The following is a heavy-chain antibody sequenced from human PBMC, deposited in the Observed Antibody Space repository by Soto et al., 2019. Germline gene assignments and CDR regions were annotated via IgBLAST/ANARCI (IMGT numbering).Heavy chain of an antibody. CDR1: GGSISSSSYY. Sequence: SETLSLTCTVSGGSISSSSYYWGWIRQPPGKGLEWIGSIYYSGKTYYNPSLKSRVTISVDTSKGHFSLKLISVTAADTAVYYCARHLYLTATYLAAFDVWGHGTMVTVS. CDR2: IYYSGKT. V-gene: IGHV4-39*01. CDR3: ARHLYLTATYLAAFDV. J-gene: IGHJ3*01. D-gene: IGHD2-21*02.